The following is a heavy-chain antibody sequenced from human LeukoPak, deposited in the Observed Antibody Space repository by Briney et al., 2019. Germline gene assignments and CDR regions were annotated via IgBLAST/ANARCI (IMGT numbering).Heavy chain of an antibody. CDR1: GGFITNHY. CDR2: IHYSGST. D-gene: IGHD2-21*01. Sequence: SSGTLSLTCTVSGGFITNHYWCWVRQPPGKGLEWIGHIHYSGSTNYNPSLKSRVTMSVDTSKNQFSLKLSSVTAADTAVYYCARAILRRIVGWAPFELSNWFDPWGQGTLVTVSS. CDR3: ARAILRRIVGWAPFELSNWFDP. J-gene: IGHJ5*02. V-gene: IGHV4-59*11.